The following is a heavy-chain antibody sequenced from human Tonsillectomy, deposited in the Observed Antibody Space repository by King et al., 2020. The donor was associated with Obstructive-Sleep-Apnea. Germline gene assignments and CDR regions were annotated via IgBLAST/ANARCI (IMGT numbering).Heavy chain of an antibody. Sequence: DVQLVESGGGLVQPGGSLRLSCAASEFTFSSYGMSWVRQAPGKGLEWVSLITGSGDRTYYADTVKGRFTISRDNSKNTLYLQMNSLRAEDTAVYFCAKVIWLRSTAPYDYWGQGTLVTVSS. CDR2: ITGSGDRT. CDR3: AKVIWLRSTAPYDY. J-gene: IGHJ4*02. CDR1: EFTFSSYG. V-gene: IGHV3-23*04. D-gene: IGHD5-12*01.